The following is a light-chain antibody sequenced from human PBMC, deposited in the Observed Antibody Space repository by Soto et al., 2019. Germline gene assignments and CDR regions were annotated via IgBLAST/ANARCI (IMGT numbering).Light chain of an antibody. CDR3: ASYSSSETPVV. Sequence: QSALAQPASVSGSPGQSITISCTGTARDIGGYQFVSWYQQHPDKAPKLIIVDGTKRPSGISSRFSASKSGTTASLTISGLLPEDEAQYYCASYSSSETPVVFGGGTKVTAL. J-gene: IGLJ2*01. CDR1: ARDIGGYQF. V-gene: IGLV2-14*03. CDR2: DGT.